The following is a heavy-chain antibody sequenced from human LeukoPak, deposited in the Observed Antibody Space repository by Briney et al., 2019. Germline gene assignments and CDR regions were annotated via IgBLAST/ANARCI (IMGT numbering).Heavy chain of an antibody. J-gene: IGHJ4*02. V-gene: IGHV3-48*03. D-gene: IGHD3-10*01. CDR3: VRDYFGSGSCDY. CDR2: ISSSGGTI. Sequence: GGSLRLSCAASGFTFSSYEMNWVRQAPGKGLEWVSYISSSGGTIYYADSVKGRFTISRDNAKNSLYLQMNNLRAEDTAVYYCVRDYFGSGSCDYWGQGTLVTVSS. CDR1: GFTFSSYE.